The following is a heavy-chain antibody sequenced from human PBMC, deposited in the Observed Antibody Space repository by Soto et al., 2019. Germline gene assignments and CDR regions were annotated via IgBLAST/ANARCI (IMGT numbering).Heavy chain of an antibody. CDR3: ARADMGDSPLVDY. J-gene: IGHJ4*02. CDR1: GGSISSGDYY. Sequence: TLSLTCTVSGGSISSGDYYWSWIRQPPGKGLEWIGYIYYSGSTYYNPSLKSRVTISVDTSKNQFSLKLSSVTAADTAVYYCARADMGDSPLVDYWGQGTLGTVS. D-gene: IGHD2-15*01. CDR2: IYYSGST. V-gene: IGHV4-30-4*01.